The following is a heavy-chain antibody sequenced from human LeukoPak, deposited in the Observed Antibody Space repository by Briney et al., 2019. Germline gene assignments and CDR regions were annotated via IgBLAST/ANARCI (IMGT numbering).Heavy chain of an antibody. Sequence: GASVKVSCKASGGTFSSYAISWVRQAPGQGLEWMGRIIPILGIANHAQKFQGRVTITADKSTSTAYMELSSLRSEDTAVYYCARLLRFLEWYGMDVWGQGTTVTVSS. CDR2: IIPILGIA. V-gene: IGHV1-69*04. CDR3: ARLLRFLEWYGMDV. J-gene: IGHJ6*02. CDR1: GGTFSSYA. D-gene: IGHD3-3*01.